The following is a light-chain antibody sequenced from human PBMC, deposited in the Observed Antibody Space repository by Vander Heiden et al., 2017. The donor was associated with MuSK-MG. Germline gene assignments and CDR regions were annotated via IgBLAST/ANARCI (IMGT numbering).Light chain of an antibody. J-gene: IGKJ4*01. CDR3: QQRSNWPLT. CDR1: QSVSSY. V-gene: IGKV3-11*01. CDR2: DAS. Sequence: EIVLTQSPATLFLSPGERTTLSCRASQSVSSYLAWYQQKPGQAPRLLIYDASNRFTGIPARFSRRRSATHFTLTISSLDPADFPVYYCQQRSNWPLTFGGGTKVEIK.